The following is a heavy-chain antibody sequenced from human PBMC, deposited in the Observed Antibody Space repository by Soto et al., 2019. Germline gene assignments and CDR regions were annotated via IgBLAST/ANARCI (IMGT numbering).Heavy chain of an antibody. CDR1: GFTFNSFS. CDR3: VKDGRPAVFGRWFDP. Sequence: PGGSLRLSCAASGFTFNSFSMHWVRQAPGKGLEWVAVISYDRSEKYYADSVKGRFNITRDNAKKTLYLEINGLRPEDTAVYYCVKDGRPAVFGRWFDPWGQGTLVTVSS. CDR2: ISYDRSEK. D-gene: IGHD3-10*01. V-gene: IGHV3-30*04. J-gene: IGHJ5*02.